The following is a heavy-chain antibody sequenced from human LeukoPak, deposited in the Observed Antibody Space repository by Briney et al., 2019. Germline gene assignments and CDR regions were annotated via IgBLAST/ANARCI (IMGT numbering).Heavy chain of an antibody. Sequence: GGSLRLSCAASGFTFSSYGMHWVRQAPGKGLEWMAVVSYDGSNKYYADSVKGRFTISRDNSKNTLYLQMNSLRAEDTAVYFCARGGGLDVWGQGATVTVSS. J-gene: IGHJ6*02. V-gene: IGHV3-30*03. CDR2: VSYDGSNK. CDR1: GFTFSSYG. CDR3: ARGGGLDV. D-gene: IGHD3-16*01.